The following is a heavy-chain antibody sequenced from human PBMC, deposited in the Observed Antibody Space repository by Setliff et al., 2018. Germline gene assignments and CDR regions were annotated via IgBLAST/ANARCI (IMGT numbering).Heavy chain of an antibody. Sequence: GGSLRLSCAVSGFTFSSYGMHWVRQAPGKGLEWVTFIRYDGSNKYYADSVKGRFTISRDNSKNTLYLQMNSLRAEDTAVYYCARVVCTGGRCYYHPYNMDVWGQGTTVTAP. V-gene: IGHV3-30*02. CDR2: IRYDGSNK. J-gene: IGHJ6*02. CDR3: ARVVCTGGRCYYHPYNMDV. D-gene: IGHD2-8*02. CDR1: GFTFSSYG.